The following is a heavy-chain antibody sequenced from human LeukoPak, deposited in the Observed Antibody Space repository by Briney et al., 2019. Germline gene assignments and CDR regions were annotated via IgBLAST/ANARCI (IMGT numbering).Heavy chain of an antibody. V-gene: IGHV3-23*01. CDR2: ISGSGDST. Sequence: GGSLRLSCAASGFTFSSYAMTWVRQAPGKGLEWVSSISGSGDSTYYADSVKGRFTISRDNSKSSLHLQMSSLRAEDTAVYYCAKVRMTVHIYYAMDVWGQGTTVTVSS. D-gene: IGHD2-21*02. J-gene: IGHJ6*02. CDR1: GFTFSSYA. CDR3: AKVRMTVHIYYAMDV.